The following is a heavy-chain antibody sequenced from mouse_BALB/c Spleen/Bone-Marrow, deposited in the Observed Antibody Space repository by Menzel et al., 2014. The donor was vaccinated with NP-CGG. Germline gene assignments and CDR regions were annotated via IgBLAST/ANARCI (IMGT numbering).Heavy chain of an antibody. J-gene: IGHJ3*01. CDR3: ARDYGYDAGFACFVY. CDR2: INPSNGRT. Sequence: VQVVESGAELVKPGASVKLSCKASGYTFTSYWMHWVKQRPGQGLEWIGEINPSNGRTNYNEKFKSKATLTVDKSSSTAYMQLSSLTSEDSAVYYCARDYGYDAGFACFVYWGQGTLVTVSA. V-gene: IGHV1S81*02. CDR1: GYTFTSYW. D-gene: IGHD2-14*01.